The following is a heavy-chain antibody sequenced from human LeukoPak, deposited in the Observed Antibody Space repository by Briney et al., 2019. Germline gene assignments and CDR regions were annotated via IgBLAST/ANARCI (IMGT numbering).Heavy chain of an antibody. CDR3: AKVASGSYGSQFDY. CDR1: GFTFSSYG. D-gene: IGHD3-10*01. Sequence: GSLRLSCAASGFTFSSYGMHWVRQAPGKGLEWVAVISYDGSKKYYADSVKGRFTISRDNSKNTLYLQMNSLRAEDTAVYYCAKVASGSYGSQFDYWGQGTLVTVSS. V-gene: IGHV3-30*18. CDR2: ISYDGSKK. J-gene: IGHJ4*02.